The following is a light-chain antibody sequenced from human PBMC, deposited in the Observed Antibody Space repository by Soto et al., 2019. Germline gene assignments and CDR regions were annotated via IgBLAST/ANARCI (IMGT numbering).Light chain of an antibody. Sequence: MGLTQSPGTLSLSPGERATLACRASQSIRSGSLAIAWYQQKPGQPPRLLIYGASSTATGIPDRFSGSGSETDFTLTINRLEREDFAVYYCQQHDTSPCTFGQGNRVEIK. CDR2: GAS. J-gene: IGKJ1*01. CDR1: QSIRSGS. V-gene: IGKV3-20*01. CDR3: QQHDTSPCT.